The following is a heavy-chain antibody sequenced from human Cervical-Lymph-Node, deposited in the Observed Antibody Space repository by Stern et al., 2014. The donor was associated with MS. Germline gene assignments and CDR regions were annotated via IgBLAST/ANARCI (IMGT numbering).Heavy chain of an antibody. CDR2: IIPIFGTA. Sequence: VQLVESGAEVKKPGSSVKVSCKASGGTFSSYAISCVRQAPGQGLEWMGGIIPIFGTANYAQKFQGRVTITADESTSTAYMELSSLRSEDTAVYYCASRPLGQLAAPYFDYWGQGTLVTVSS. J-gene: IGHJ4*02. V-gene: IGHV1-69*01. D-gene: IGHD6-19*01. CDR3: ASRPLGQLAAPYFDY. CDR1: GGTFSSYA.